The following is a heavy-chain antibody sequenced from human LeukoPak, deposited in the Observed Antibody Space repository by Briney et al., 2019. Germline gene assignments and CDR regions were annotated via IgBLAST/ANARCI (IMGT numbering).Heavy chain of an antibody. J-gene: IGHJ6*02. CDR3: ARGVVPAADYYYYGMDV. CDR2: IIPIFGTA. V-gene: IGHV1-69*01. Sequence: SVKVSCKASGGTFSSYAISWVRQAPGQGLEWMGGIIPIFGTANYAQNFQGRVTITADESTSTAYMELSSLRSEDTAVYYCARGVVPAADYYYYGMDVWGQGTTVTVSS. D-gene: IGHD2-2*01. CDR1: GGTFSSYA.